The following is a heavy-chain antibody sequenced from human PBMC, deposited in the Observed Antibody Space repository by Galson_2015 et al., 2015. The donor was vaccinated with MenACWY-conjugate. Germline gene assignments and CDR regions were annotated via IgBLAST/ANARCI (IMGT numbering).Heavy chain of an antibody. CDR2: ISAYNGNT. Sequence: SVKVSCKASGYTFTSYGITWVRQAPGQGLEWMGWISAYNGNTNYAQKLQGRVTMTTDTSTSTAYMELRSLRSDDTAVYYCARWLPGTFEAFDMWGQGTMVTVSS. CDR1: GYTFTSYG. D-gene: IGHD5-12*01. V-gene: IGHV1-18*01. CDR3: ARWLPGTFEAFDM. J-gene: IGHJ3*02.